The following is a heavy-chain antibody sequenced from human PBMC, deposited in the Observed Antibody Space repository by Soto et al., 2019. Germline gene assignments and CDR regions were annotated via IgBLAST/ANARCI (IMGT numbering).Heavy chain of an antibody. J-gene: IGHJ5*02. V-gene: IGHV4-34*01. CDR3: AAQEVGGTYVYTFDP. CDR1: GGSFSDYS. D-gene: IGHD1-26*01. CDR2: INHSGSA. Sequence: SETLSLTCTVYGGSFSDYSWTWIRQPPGKALEWIGQINHSGSANYNPSIKSRVSISIDTSKNKFSLKLNSVSAADTAVYYCAAQEVGGTYVYTFDPWGQGTLVTVSS.